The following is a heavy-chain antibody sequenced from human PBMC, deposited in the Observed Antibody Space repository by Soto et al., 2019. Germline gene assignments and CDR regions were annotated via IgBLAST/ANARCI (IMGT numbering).Heavy chain of an antibody. J-gene: IGHJ6*03. CDR1: GFTFDDYA. CDR3: AKAFERRGYYYYYYMDV. Sequence: PGGSLRLSCAASGFTFDDYAMHWVRQAPGKGLEWVSGISWNSGSIGYADSVKGRFTISRDNAKNSLYLQMNSLRAEDTALYYCAKAFERRGYYYYYYMDVWGKGTTVTVSS. V-gene: IGHV3-9*01. CDR2: ISWNSGSI.